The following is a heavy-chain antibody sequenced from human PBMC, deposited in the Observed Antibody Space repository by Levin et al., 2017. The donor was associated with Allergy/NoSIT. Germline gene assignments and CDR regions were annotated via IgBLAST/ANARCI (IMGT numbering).Heavy chain of an antibody. CDR1: GYTFTAYY. J-gene: IGHJ4*01. D-gene: IGHD3-10*01. V-gene: IGHV1-2*02. CDR3: ASGLYIDY. Sequence: AASVKVSCKASGYTFTAYYMHWVRQAPGQGLEWIGWINPNSGGTNYAQKFQGRVMMTRDTSTSTAYMEVSSLRSDDTGVYCCASGLYIDYWGQGTQVTVSS. CDR2: INPNSGGT.